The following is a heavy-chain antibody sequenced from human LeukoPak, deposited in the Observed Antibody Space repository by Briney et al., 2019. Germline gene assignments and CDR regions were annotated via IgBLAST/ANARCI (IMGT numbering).Heavy chain of an antibody. V-gene: IGHV4-59*12. CDR2: IYYSGST. D-gene: IGHD3-22*01. Sequence: KSSETLSLTCTVSGGSISSYYWSWIRQPPGKGLEWIGYIYYSGSTNYNPSLKSRVTISVDTSKNQFSLKLSSVTAADTAVYYCARDDRPRFDYWGQGTLVTVSS. CDR3: ARDDRPRFDY. J-gene: IGHJ4*02. CDR1: GGSISSYY.